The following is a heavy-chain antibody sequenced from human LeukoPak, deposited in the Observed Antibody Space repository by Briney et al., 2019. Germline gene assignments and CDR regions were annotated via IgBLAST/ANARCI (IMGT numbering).Heavy chain of an antibody. CDR3: AKDTDGSGSLYYFDY. D-gene: IGHD3-10*01. Sequence: GGSLRLSCAASGFTFDDYAMHWVRQAPGKGLEWVSLISWDGGSTYYADSVKGRFTISRDNSKNSLYLQMNSLRAEDTALYYCAKDTDGSGSLYYFDYWGQGTLVTVSS. V-gene: IGHV3-43D*03. J-gene: IGHJ4*02. CDR1: GFTFDDYA. CDR2: ISWDGGST.